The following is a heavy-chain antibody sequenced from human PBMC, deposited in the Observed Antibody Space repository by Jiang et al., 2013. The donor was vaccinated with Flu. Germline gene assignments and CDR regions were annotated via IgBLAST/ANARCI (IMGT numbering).Heavy chain of an antibody. D-gene: IGHD2-2*01. CDR2: IYYSGST. V-gene: IGHV4-39*01. CDR3: ARRMPADCSSTSCYPQFEIRTPGYFDY. J-gene: IGHJ4*02. Sequence: GLVKPSQTLSLTCTVSGGSISSGSYYWGWIRQPPGKGLEWIGSIYYSGSTYYNPSLKSRVTISVDTSKNQFSLKLSSVTAADTAVYYCARRMPADCSSTSCYPQFEIRTPGYFDYWGQGTLVTVSS. CDR1: GGSISSGSYY.